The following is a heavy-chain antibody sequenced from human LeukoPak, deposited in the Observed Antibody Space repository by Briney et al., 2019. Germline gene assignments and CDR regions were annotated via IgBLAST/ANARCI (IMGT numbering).Heavy chain of an antibody. D-gene: IGHD2-15*01. CDR1: GYTFTSYY. CDR3: ARAYCSGGSCYSTWFDP. Sequence: ASVKVSCKASGYTFTSYYMHWVRQAPGQGLEWMGIINPSGGSTSYAQKFQGRVTMTRDTSTSTVYMELSSLRSEDTAVYYRARAYCSGGSCYSTWFDPWGQGTLVTVSS. V-gene: IGHV1-46*01. J-gene: IGHJ5*02. CDR2: INPSGGST.